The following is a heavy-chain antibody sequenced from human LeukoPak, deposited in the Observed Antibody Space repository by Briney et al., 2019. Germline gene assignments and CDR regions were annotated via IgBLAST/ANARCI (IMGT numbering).Heavy chain of an antibody. CDR2: IFYSGST. J-gene: IGHJ4*02. Sequence: SETLSLTCTVSGGSFNSGNYYWSWIRQHPGKGLEWIGYIFYSGSTYYNPSLKSRVTISVDTSKNQFSLKLSSVTAADTAVYYCARQNHANYYFDYWGQGTLVTVSS. D-gene: IGHD1-14*01. CDR3: ARQNHANYYFDY. V-gene: IGHV4-31*03. CDR1: GGSFNSGNYY.